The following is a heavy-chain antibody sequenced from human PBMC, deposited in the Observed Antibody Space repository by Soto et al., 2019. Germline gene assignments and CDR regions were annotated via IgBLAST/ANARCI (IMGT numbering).Heavy chain of an antibody. CDR3: ARAGYRRVDY. CDR2: ISSSGSTI. Sequence: EVQLVESGGGLVQPGGSLRLSCATSGFTFISYGMNWVRKAPGKGLEWVSNISSSGSTIYYADSVRGRFTISRDNAKNSLYLPMNSLRDDDTAVYYCARAGYRRVDYWGQGTLVTVSS. J-gene: IGHJ4*02. CDR1: GFTFISYG. D-gene: IGHD5-12*01. V-gene: IGHV3-48*02.